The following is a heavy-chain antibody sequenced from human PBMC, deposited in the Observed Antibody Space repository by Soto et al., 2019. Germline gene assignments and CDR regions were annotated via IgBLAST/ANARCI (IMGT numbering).Heavy chain of an antibody. CDR2: VRSSSSYI. Sequence: EVQLVESGGGLVKPGGSLRLSCAASGFTFSNYNMNWVRQAPGKGLEWVSCVRSSSSYIYYADSVKGRCTISRDNAKTSLSLQMNSLRAEDTALYYCARDRVQSWFDPWGQGTLVTVS. J-gene: IGHJ5*02. CDR1: GFTFSNYN. CDR3: ARDRVQSWFDP. V-gene: IGHV3-21*01.